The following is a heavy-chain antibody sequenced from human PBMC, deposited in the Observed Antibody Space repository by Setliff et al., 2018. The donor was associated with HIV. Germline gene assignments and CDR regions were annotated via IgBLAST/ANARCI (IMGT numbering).Heavy chain of an antibody. D-gene: IGHD1-1*01. CDR2: INHSGNT. V-gene: IGHV4-34*01. Sequence: PSETLSLTCAVYGGSFSGYYWNWIRQPPGKGLDWLGEINHSGNTNYNPSLKSRVTISIDTSKNQFSLRLTSVTAADTAVYYCARAPATTHDFDHWGQGTLVTVSS. J-gene: IGHJ4*02. CDR3: ARAPATTHDFDH. CDR1: GGSFSGYY.